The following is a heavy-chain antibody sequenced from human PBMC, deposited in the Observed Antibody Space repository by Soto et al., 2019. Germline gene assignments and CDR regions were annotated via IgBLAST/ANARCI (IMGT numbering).Heavy chain of an antibody. D-gene: IGHD6-19*01. J-gene: IGHJ5*02. CDR2: IYYSGST. CDR1: GGSVSSGSYY. CDR3: ARSLYSSGWYWYNWFDP. V-gene: IGHV4-61*01. Sequence: PSETLSLTCTVSGGSVSSGSYYWSWLRQPPGKGLEWIWYIYYSGSTNYNPSLKSRVTRSVDTSKNQFSLKLSSVTAADTAVYYCARSLYSSGWYWYNWFDPWGQGTLVTVSS.